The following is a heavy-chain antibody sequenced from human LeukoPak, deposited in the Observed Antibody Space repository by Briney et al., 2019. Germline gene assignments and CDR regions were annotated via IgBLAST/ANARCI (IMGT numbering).Heavy chain of an antibody. CDR3: ARDPLYYGSGVNWFDP. Sequence: ASVKVSCKASGYTFTSYAMHWVRQAPGQRLEWMGWINAGNGNTKYSQKFQGRVTITRDTSASTAYMELSSLRSEDTAVYYCARDPLYYGSGVNWFDPWGQGTLVTVSS. CDR2: INAGNGNT. J-gene: IGHJ5*02. CDR1: GYTFTSYA. V-gene: IGHV1-3*01. D-gene: IGHD3-10*01.